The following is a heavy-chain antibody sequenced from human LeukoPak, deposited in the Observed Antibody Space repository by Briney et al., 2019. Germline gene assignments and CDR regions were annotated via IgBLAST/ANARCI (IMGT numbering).Heavy chain of an antibody. CDR1: GYTFTSYY. CDR3: ARDRWNYDILTGCDY. V-gene: IGHV1-46*01. CDR2: INPSGGST. D-gene: IGHD3-9*01. Sequence: ASVKVSCKASGYTFTSYYMHWVRQAPGQGLEWMGIINPSGGSTSYAQKFQGRVTMTRDTSTSTVYMELSSRRSEDTAVYYCARDRWNYDILTGCDYWGQGTLVTVSS. J-gene: IGHJ4*02.